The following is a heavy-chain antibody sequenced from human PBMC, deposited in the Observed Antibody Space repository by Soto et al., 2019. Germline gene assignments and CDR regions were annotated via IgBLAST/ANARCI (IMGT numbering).Heavy chain of an antibody. CDR3: AREVNTAMVLDY. CDR1: GGSISSGGYY. V-gene: IGHV4-31*03. D-gene: IGHD5-18*01. J-gene: IGHJ4*02. CDR2: IYYSGST. Sequence: SETLSLTCTVSGGSISSGGYYWRWIRQHPGKGLEWIGYIYYSGSTYYNPSLKSRVTISVDTSKNQFSLKLSSVTAADTAVYYCAREVNTAMVLDYWGQGALVTVSS.